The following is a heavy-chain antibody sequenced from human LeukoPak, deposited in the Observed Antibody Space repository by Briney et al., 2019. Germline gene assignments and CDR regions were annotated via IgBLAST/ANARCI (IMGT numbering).Heavy chain of an antibody. J-gene: IGHJ3*02. D-gene: IGHD2-21*02. Sequence: GGSLRLSCTASGFTFSTYSMNWVRQAPGKGLEWVSYISSSSSTIYYADSVKGRFTISRDNSKNTLYLQMNSLRAEDTAVYYCARAMYCGGDCWDAFDIWGQGTMVTVSS. CDR1: GFTFSTYS. V-gene: IGHV3-48*01. CDR3: ARAMYCGGDCWDAFDI. CDR2: ISSSSSTI.